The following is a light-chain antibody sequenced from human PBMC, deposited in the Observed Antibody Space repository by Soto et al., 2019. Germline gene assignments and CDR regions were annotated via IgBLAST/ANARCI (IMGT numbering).Light chain of an antibody. J-gene: IGKJ5*01. Sequence: EIVMTQSPATLSVSPGERCTLSFRCSQSVSSKLAWYQQKPGQAPRLLIYGASTRATGIPARFSGSGSGTEFTLTISSLQSEDFAVYYCQQYNNWPPITFGQGTRLEIK. V-gene: IGKV3-15*01. CDR2: GAS. CDR3: QQYNNWPPIT. CDR1: QSVSSK.